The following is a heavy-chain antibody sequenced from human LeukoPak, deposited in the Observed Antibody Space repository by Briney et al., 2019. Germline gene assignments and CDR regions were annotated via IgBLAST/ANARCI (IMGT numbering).Heavy chain of an antibody. Sequence: SGGSLRLSCAASGFTFSSYGMHWVRQAPGKGLEWVAVIWYDGSNKYYADSVKGRFTISRDNSKNTLYLQTNSLRAEDTAVYYCARGSSWLNGNLGTVDYWGQGTLVTVSS. V-gene: IGHV3-33*01. CDR1: GFTFSSYG. CDR2: IWYDGSNK. D-gene: IGHD3-22*01. CDR3: ARGSSWLNGNLGTVDY. J-gene: IGHJ4*02.